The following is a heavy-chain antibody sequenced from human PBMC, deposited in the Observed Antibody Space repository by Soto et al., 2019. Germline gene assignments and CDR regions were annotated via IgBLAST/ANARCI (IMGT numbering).Heavy chain of an antibody. V-gene: IGHV1-69*01. Sequence: QVQLVQSGAEVKKPGSSVKVSCKASGGTFSSYTINWARQAPGHGLAWLGGIIPIFGTPDYAQNFQGRVTITADESTSTAYMELSSLRSEDTAIYSGARDRVGEGLRLGELSSPVDPWGQGTVVTVSS. CDR1: GGTFSSYT. D-gene: IGHD3-16*02. CDR2: IIPIFGTP. CDR3: ARDRVGEGLRLGELSSPVDP. J-gene: IGHJ5*02.